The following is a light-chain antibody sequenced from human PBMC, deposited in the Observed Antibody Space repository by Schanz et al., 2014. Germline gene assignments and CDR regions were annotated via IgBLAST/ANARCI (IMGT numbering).Light chain of an antibody. J-gene: IGKJ1*01. Sequence: IVMTQSPATLSVSPGERGTLSCRASQSVSSSYLAWYQQKPGQAPNVLIYGASRRATGIPDRFSGSGSGTDFTLTISRLEPEDFAVYYCQHYSLSPLFGQGTKVDI. CDR1: QSVSSSY. V-gene: IGKV3-20*01. CDR2: GAS. CDR3: QHYSLSPL.